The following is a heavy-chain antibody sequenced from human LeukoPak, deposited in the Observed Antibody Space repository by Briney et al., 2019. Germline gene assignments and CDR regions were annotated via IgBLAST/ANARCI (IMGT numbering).Heavy chain of an antibody. V-gene: IGHV3-66*02. CDR3: ARDSLTVHAFDI. D-gene: IGHD3-22*01. CDR1: GFTVSSNY. CDR2: IYSGGST. J-gene: IGHJ3*02. Sequence: GGSLRLSCAASGFTVSSNYMSWVRQAPVKGLEWVSVIYSGGSTYYADSVKGRFTISRDNSKNTLYLQMNSLRAEDTAVYYCARDSLTVHAFDIWGQGTMVTVSS.